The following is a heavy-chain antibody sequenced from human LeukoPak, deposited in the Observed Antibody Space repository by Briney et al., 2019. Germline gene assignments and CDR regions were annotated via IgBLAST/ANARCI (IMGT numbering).Heavy chain of an antibody. CDR1: GYTFTSYD. D-gene: IGHD2-15*01. CDR2: MNPNSGNT. Sequence: ASVKVSCKASGYTFTSYDINWVRQATGQGLEWMGWMNPNSGNTGYAQKFQGRVTMTRNTSISTAYMELSSLRSEDTAVYYCVRGYCSGGSCYSYYYYYMDVWGKGTTVTVSS. J-gene: IGHJ6*03. V-gene: IGHV1-8*01. CDR3: VRGYCSGGSCYSYYYYYMDV.